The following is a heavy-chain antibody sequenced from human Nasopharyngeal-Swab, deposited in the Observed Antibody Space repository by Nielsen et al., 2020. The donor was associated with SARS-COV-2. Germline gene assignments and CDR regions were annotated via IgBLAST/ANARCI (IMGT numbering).Heavy chain of an antibody. CDR1: GFTFSSDD. J-gene: IGHJ6*02. V-gene: IGHV3-13*01. Sequence: GGALKNSCGATGFTFSSDDKQRGRQATGKGLEWVSAIGTAGDTYYPGSVKGRFTISRENAKNSLYLQMNSLRAGDTAVYYCARDRVDSSSWGYYYYGMDVWGQGTTVTVSS. D-gene: IGHD6-13*01. CDR2: IGTAGDT. CDR3: ARDRVDSSSWGYYYYGMDV.